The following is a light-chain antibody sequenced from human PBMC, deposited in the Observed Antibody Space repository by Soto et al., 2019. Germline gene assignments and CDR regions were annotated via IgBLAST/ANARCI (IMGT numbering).Light chain of an antibody. J-gene: IGKJ4*01. CDR1: QAIRTA. CDR3: QQANTFPLT. Sequence: AIQLTQSPSSLYASVGDRVTITCRASQAIRTALGWYQQKPGKVPKLLIYAASILQSGVPSRFSGSGSGTDFTLTISSLQPEDFATYYCQQANTFPLTFGGGTTVDIK. V-gene: IGKV1-6*01. CDR2: AAS.